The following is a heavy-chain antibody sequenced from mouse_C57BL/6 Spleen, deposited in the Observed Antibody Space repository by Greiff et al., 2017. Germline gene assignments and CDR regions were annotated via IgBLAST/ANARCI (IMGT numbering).Heavy chain of an antibody. CDR1: GYTFTEYS. J-gene: IGHJ1*03. D-gene: IGHD1-1*01. CDR2: FYPGSGSL. Sequence: QVQLQQSGAELVKPGASVTLSCKASGYTFTEYSIHWVKQRPGQGLEWIGWFYPGSGSLKYNEKFKDKATMTADKSSSTVYMELSRLKSEDSAVYFWARHADDSASRGYFDVWGTGTTLTVSS. CDR3: ARHADDSASRGYFDV. V-gene: IGHV1-62-2*01.